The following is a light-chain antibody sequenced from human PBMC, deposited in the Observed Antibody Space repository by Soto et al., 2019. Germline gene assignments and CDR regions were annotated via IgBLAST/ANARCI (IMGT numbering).Light chain of an antibody. V-gene: IGKV3-20*01. J-gene: IGKJ2*01. CDR3: QQYGSSPYT. Sequence: EIVLTQSPGTLSLSPGERTTLSCRASQSVSSTYLAWIQQKPGQPPRLLIYGASSRATGIPDRFSGGGSGTDFTLAISRLEPEDFAVYYCQQYGSSPYTFGQGTKLEIK. CDR2: GAS. CDR1: QSVSSTY.